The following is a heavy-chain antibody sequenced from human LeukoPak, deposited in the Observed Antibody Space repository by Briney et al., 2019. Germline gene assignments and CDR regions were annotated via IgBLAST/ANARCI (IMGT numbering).Heavy chain of an antibody. Sequence: ATVKVSCKASEYTFIGYYMHWVRQAPGQGLEWMGWISGYNGNASYAQKLQGRVTMTTDTSASTVYMELRSLRSDDTAVYYCARVGGFGEIVNWGQGTMVTVSS. V-gene: IGHV1-18*04. CDR3: ARVGGFGEIVN. CDR2: ISGYNGNA. J-gene: IGHJ3*01. D-gene: IGHD3-10*01. CDR1: EYTFIGYY.